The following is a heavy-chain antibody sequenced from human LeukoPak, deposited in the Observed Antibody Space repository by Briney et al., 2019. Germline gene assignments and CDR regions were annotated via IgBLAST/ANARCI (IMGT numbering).Heavy chain of an antibody. CDR1: GFTFNSFG. V-gene: IGHV3-30*03. D-gene: IGHD4-17*01. CDR2: ISYDGSNK. CDR3: ATDHGFHYGAYFDY. Sequence: TGRSLRLSCAASGFTFNSFGMHWVRQAPGKGLEWVAVISYDGSNKYSADSVKGRFTISRDNSKNTLHLQMNSLRPEDTAVYYCATDHGFHYGAYFDYWGQGTLVTVSS. J-gene: IGHJ4*02.